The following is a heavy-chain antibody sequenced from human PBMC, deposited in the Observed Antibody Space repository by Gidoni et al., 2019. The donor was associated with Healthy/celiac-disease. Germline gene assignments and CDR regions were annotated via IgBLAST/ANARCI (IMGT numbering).Heavy chain of an antibody. CDR1: GYTLTESS. CDR3: ATTRGVYYYDSSGYPLDI. Sequence: VQLVQSGAEGKKPGASVKVSCKVSGYTLTESSLHWVRQAPGKGLEWMGGFDPEDGETIYAQKFQGRVTMTEDTSTDTAYMELSSLRSEDTAVYYCATTRGVYYYDSSGYPLDIWGQGTMVTVSS. V-gene: IGHV1-24*01. D-gene: IGHD3-22*01. J-gene: IGHJ3*02. CDR2: FDPEDGET.